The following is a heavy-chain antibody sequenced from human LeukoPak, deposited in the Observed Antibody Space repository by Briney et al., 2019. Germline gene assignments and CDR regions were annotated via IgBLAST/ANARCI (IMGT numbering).Heavy chain of an antibody. CDR3: ARDYAIAVSATPWWGFDY. CDR2: ISSSSSYI. V-gene: IGHV3-21*01. D-gene: IGHD6-19*01. J-gene: IGHJ4*02. Sequence: GGSLRLSCAASGFTFSSYSMNWVRQAPGKGLEWVSSISSSSSYIYYADSVKGRFTISRDNSKNTLYLQMNSLRAEDTAVYYCARDYAIAVSATPWWGFDYWGQGTLVTVSS. CDR1: GFTFSSYS.